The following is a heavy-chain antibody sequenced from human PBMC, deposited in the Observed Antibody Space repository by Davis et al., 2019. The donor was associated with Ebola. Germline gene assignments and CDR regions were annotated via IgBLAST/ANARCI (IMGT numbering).Heavy chain of an antibody. Sequence: GESLKISCAASGFTFSNYGMHWVRQAPGKGLEWVAVIWYDGSHKYYADSVKGRFTISRDNSKKTLYLQMNSLRAEDTAVYYCAKSGLSFGVVKYHYGMDVWGKGTTVTVSS. CDR3: AKSGLSFGVVKYHYGMDV. CDR2: IWYDGSHK. J-gene: IGHJ6*04. D-gene: IGHD3-3*01. CDR1: GFTFSNYG. V-gene: IGHV3-33*06.